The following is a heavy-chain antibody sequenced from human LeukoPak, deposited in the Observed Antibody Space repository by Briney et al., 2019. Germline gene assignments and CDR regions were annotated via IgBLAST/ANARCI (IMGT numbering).Heavy chain of an antibody. D-gene: IGHD5-12*01. V-gene: IGHV1-2*02. CDR2: INPNINGT. CDR3: ARRLRDYYYYYMDV. CDR1: GYTFTGYY. Sequence: ASVKVSCKASGYTFTGYYIHWVRQAPGQGLEWMGWINPNINGTNYAQKFQGRVTMTGDRPISTAYMELSRMRSDETAVYYCARRLRDYYYYYMDVWGKGTTVTVSS. J-gene: IGHJ6*03.